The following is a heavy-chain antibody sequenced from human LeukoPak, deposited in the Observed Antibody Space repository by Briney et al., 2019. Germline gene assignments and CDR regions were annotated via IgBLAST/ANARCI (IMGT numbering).Heavy chain of an antibody. CDR1: GYAFTSYG. J-gene: IGHJ4*02. CDR3: AREGTTPYYFDY. V-gene: IGHV1-18*04. CDR2: ISAYNGNT. Sequence: ASVKVSCKASGYAFTSYGISWVRQAPGQGLEWMGWISAYNGNTNYAQKLQGRVTMTTGTSTSTAYMELRSLRSDDTAVYYCAREGTTPYYFDYWGQGTLVTVSS. D-gene: IGHD2-2*01.